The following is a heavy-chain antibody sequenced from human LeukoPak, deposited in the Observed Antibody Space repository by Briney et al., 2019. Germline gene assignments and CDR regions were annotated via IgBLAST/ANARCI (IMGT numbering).Heavy chain of an antibody. D-gene: IGHD3-10*01. V-gene: IGHV1-2*02. CDR1: GYTFTGYH. Sequence: ASVKVSCKASGYTFTGYHMHWVRQAPGQGLEWMGWINPNSGGTNYAQKFQGRVTMTRDTPISTAYMELSRLRSDDTAVYYCARAYYYGSGSFTYYYGMGVWGQETTVTVSS. J-gene: IGHJ6*02. CDR2: INPNSGGT. CDR3: ARAYYYGSGSFTYYYGMGV.